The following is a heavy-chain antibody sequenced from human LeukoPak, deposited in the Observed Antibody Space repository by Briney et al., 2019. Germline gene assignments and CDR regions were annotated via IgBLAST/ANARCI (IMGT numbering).Heavy chain of an antibody. Sequence: GGSLRLSCAASGFTFSSYWMSWVRQAPGKGLEWVANIKQDGSEIFYVDSVKGRFTISRDNTKNSLYLQMNSLRAEDTAVYYCARDGTGSPYSSGWYVAWFDPWGQGTLVTVSS. J-gene: IGHJ5*02. CDR3: ARDGTGSPYSSGWYVAWFDP. V-gene: IGHV3-7*03. D-gene: IGHD6-19*01. CDR1: GFTFSSYW. CDR2: IKQDGSEI.